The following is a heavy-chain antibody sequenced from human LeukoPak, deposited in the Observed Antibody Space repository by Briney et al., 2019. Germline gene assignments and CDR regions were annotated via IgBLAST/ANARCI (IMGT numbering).Heavy chain of an antibody. CDR2: IQQHGSET. J-gene: IGHJ4*02. CDR1: GFTFSNYW. V-gene: IGHV3-7*01. Sequence: GGSLRPSCEGSGFTFSNYWMSWVRQAPGKGLEWVANIQQHGSETYYGDSVKGRFTISRDNAKNSLYLQMNSLRAEDTAVYYCARGASSGSYSNLDYWGQGTLVTVSS. D-gene: IGHD3-22*01. CDR3: ARGASSGSYSNLDY.